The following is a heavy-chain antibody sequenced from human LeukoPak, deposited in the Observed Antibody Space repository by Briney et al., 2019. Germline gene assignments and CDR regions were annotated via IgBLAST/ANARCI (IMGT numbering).Heavy chain of an antibody. J-gene: IGHJ5*02. CDR3: AKGIHEADYYGSGSYLPFDP. V-gene: IGHV3-23*01. Sequence: GGSLRLSCAASGFTFSSYAMSWVRQAPGKGLEWVSAISGSGGSTYYADSVKGRFTISRDNSKNTLYLQMNSLRAEDTAVYYCAKGIHEADYYGSGSYLPFDPWGQGTLVTASS. CDR1: GFTFSSYA. CDR2: ISGSGGST. D-gene: IGHD3-10*01.